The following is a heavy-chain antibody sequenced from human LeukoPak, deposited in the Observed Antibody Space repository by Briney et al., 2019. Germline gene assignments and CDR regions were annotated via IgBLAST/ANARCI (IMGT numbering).Heavy chain of an antibody. CDR2: ISGSGGST. V-gene: IGHV3-23*01. CDR1: GFIFSSYA. Sequence: GGSLRLSCAASGFIFSSYAMSWVRQAPGKGLEWVSTISGSGGSTYYADSVKGRFTISRDNSKNTVYLQMNSLRAEDTAVYYCAKDSPRFLEWLLWVDYWGQGTLVTVSS. CDR3: AKDSPRFLEWLLWVDY. J-gene: IGHJ4*02. D-gene: IGHD3-3*01.